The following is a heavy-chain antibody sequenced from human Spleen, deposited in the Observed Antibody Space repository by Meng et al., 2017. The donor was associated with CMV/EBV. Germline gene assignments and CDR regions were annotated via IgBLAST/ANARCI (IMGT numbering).Heavy chain of an antibody. CDR2: ISSSSSFI. CDR3: ARDPYSSSRYYFVY. Sequence: LSLTCAASGFTFSVYSMNWVRQAPGKGLEWVSSISSSSSFIYYGDSMKGRLTISRDNAENSLYLQMNGLRAEDTAVYYCARDPYSSSRYYFVYWGQGTLVTVSS. D-gene: IGHD6-13*01. CDR1: GFTFSVYS. V-gene: IGHV3-21*06. J-gene: IGHJ4*02.